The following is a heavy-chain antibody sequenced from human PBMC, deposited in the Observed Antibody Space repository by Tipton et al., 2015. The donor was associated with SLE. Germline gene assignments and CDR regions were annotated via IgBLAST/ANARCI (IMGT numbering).Heavy chain of an antibody. CDR2: IYYSGSN. Sequence: TLSLTCNVSGYAITSGYYWGWFRQPPGKGLEWIGSIYYSGSNYYNPSLKSRATISPDTSNNQVSLRLTSVTAADTALYYCARLQSIGTAGLWGQGTLVTVSS. D-gene: IGHD1/OR15-1a*01. CDR1: GYAITSGYY. CDR3: ARLQSIGTAGL. V-gene: IGHV4-38-2*02. J-gene: IGHJ4*02.